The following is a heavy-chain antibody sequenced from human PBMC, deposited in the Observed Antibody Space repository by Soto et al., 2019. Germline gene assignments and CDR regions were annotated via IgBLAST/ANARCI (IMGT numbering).Heavy chain of an antibody. CDR1: GGSFSGYY. V-gene: IGHV4-34*01. CDR2: INHSGST. Sequence: PSETLSLTCAVYGGSFSGYYWSWIRQPPGKGLEWIGEINHSGSTNYNPSLKSRVTISVDTSKNQFSLKLSSVTAADTAVYYCARVSTAATADYWGQGTLVTVSS. J-gene: IGHJ4*02. CDR3: ARVSTAATADY. D-gene: IGHD2-15*01.